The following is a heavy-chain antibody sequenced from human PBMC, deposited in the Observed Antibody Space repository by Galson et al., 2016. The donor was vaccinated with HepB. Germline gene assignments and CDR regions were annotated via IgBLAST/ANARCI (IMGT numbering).Heavy chain of an antibody. V-gene: IGHV3-30*18. CDR3: AKSFLPYCSTTSCYHDMVEEY. Sequence: QAPGKGLEWVAVISYDESNKGYLDSVKGRFTISRDNSKNTLYLQMNSLRAEDTAVYYCAKSFLPYCSTTSCYHDMVEEYWGQGTLVTVSS. D-gene: IGHD2-2*01. CDR2: ISYDESNK. J-gene: IGHJ4*02.